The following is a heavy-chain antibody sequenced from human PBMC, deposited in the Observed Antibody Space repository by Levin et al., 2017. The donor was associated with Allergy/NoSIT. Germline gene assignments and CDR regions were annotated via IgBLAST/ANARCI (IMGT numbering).Heavy chain of an antibody. CDR2: IGAAGDT. V-gene: IGHV3-23*01. Sequence: PGESLKISCAASGFTFSNYVMNWVRQAPGKGLEWVSTIGAAGDTYYADSVRGRFTISRDNSKNTLFLQMNSLRSEDTALYYCAKDHLGTLAAGHWGQGTLVTVSS. CDR3: AKDHLGTLAAGH. CDR1: GFTFSNYV. J-gene: IGHJ4*02. D-gene: IGHD1-1*01.